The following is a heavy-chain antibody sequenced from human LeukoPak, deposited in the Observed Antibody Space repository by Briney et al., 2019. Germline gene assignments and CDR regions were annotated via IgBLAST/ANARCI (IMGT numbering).Heavy chain of an antibody. V-gene: IGHV4-61*02. CDR2: IYTSGSA. J-gene: IGHJ4*02. CDR3: ARDPGDYVDY. Sequence: SQTLSLTCTVSGGSISSGSYYWSWIRQPAGKGLEWIGRIYTSGSANYNPSLKSRVTISVDTSKNQFSLKLSSVTAADTAVYDCARDPGDYVDYWGQGTLVTVSS. CDR1: GGSISSGSYY.